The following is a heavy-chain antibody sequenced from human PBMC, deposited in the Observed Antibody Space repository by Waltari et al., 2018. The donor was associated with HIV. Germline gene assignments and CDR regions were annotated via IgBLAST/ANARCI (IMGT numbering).Heavy chain of an antibody. V-gene: IGHV3-53*04. Sequence: EVKLVESGEGLVQPGGSLRLSCAASGFTVSSNYMSWVRQAPGKGLEWVSDIYSGGSTYYADSVKGRFTISRHHSKNTLYLQMNILRAEDTAVYYCARDLDCSGGSCYRGVAVDTWGQGTMVTVSS. J-gene: IGHJ3*02. CDR1: GFTVSSNY. D-gene: IGHD2-15*01. CDR3: ARDLDCSGGSCYRGVAVDT. CDR2: IYSGGST.